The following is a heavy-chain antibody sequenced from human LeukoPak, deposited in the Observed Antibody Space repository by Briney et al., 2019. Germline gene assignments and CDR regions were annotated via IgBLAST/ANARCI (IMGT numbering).Heavy chain of an antibody. Sequence: PGGSLRLSCAASGFTFSSYGMSWVRQAPGKGLEWVSTIKRGGSGKYYVDSVKGRFTISRDNAKNSLYLQMNRLNAENTPVYYRARVTAVADGIRFDYWGQGTLVTVSS. D-gene: IGHD6-19*01. CDR1: GFTFSSYG. CDR2: IKRGGSGK. J-gene: IGHJ4*02. V-gene: IGHV3-7*01. CDR3: ARVTAVADGIRFDY.